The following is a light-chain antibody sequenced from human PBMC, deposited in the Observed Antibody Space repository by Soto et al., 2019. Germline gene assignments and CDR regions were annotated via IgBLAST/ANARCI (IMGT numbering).Light chain of an antibody. CDR3: QQSYSTPWT. J-gene: IGKJ1*01. Sequence: IQMTQSPSSLSASVGDRVTITCRPSQSISSYLNWYQQKPGKAPKLLIYAASSLQSGVPSRFSGSGSGTDFTLTISSLQPEAFATYYCQQSYSTPWTLGQGTKVDIK. CDR1: QSISSY. V-gene: IGKV1-39*01. CDR2: AAS.